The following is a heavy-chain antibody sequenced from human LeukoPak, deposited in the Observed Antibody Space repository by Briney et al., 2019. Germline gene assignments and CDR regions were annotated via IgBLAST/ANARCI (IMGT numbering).Heavy chain of an antibody. CDR2: IRYDGSIK. CDR3: ARGIAVAGTELAD. D-gene: IGHD6-19*01. J-gene: IGHJ4*02. Sequence: GGSLRLSCAASGFTFSSYVMHWVRQAPGKGLEWVSFIRYDGSIKYYADSVEGRFTISRDNSKNTLYLQMNSLRADDTAVYYCARGIAVAGTELADWGQGTLVTVSA. CDR1: GFTFSSYV. V-gene: IGHV3-30*02.